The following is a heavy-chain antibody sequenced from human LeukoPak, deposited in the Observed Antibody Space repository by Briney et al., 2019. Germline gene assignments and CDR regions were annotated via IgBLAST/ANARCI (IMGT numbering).Heavy chain of an antibody. Sequence: PGGSLRLSCAASGFTFSSYSMNWVRQAPGKGLEWVSAISGSGGSTYYADSVKGRFTISRDNSKNTLYLQMNSLRAEDTAVYYCAKVPLDIVVDSYFDYWGQGTLVTVSS. CDR1: GFTFSSYS. J-gene: IGHJ4*02. D-gene: IGHD2-2*01. CDR2: ISGSGGST. V-gene: IGHV3-23*01. CDR3: AKVPLDIVVDSYFDY.